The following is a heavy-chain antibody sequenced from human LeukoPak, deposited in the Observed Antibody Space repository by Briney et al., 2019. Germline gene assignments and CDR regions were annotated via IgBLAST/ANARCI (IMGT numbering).Heavy chain of an antibody. Sequence: GRSLRLSCAASGFTFSSYGMHWVRQAPGKGLEWVAVIWYDGSNKYYADSVEGRFTISRDNSKNTLYLQMNSLRAEDTAVYYCARDSSDYGDYGYYFDYWGQGTLVTVSS. D-gene: IGHD4-17*01. CDR1: GFTFSSYG. J-gene: IGHJ4*02. V-gene: IGHV3-33*01. CDR2: IWYDGSNK. CDR3: ARDSSDYGDYGYYFDY.